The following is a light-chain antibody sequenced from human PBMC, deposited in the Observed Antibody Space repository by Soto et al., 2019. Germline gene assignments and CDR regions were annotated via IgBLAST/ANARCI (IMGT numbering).Light chain of an antibody. CDR3: QQSYSTPFA. CDR1: QSISTY. J-gene: IGKJ3*01. CDR2: AAS. Sequence: DTQMTQSPSSLSASVGGRVTITCRASQSISTYLNWYQQKPGKAPKLLIYAASHLQSGVPSRFSGTGSGADFTLTISSLPPEEFATYFCQQSYSTPFAFGPGTKVDIK. V-gene: IGKV1-39*01.